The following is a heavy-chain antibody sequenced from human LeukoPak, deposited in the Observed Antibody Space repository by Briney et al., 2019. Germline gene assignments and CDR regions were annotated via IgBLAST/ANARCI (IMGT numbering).Heavy chain of an antibody. CDR2: ISGSGGST. Sequence: TGGSLRLSCAASGFTFSSYAMSWVRQAPGKGREWVSAISGSGGSTYYADSVKGRFTISRDNSKNTLYLQMNSLRAEDTAVYYCAKVGGIVVVPAASLDAFDIWGQGTMVTVSS. D-gene: IGHD2-2*01. CDR1: GFTFSSYA. CDR3: AKVGGIVVVPAASLDAFDI. J-gene: IGHJ3*02. V-gene: IGHV3-23*01.